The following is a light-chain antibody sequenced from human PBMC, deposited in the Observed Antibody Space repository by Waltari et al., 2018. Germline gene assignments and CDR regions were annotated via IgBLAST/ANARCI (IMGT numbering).Light chain of an antibody. CDR2: GAS. V-gene: IGKV3-20*01. CDR3: QQYGSSPPT. J-gene: IGKJ1*01. Sequence: EIVLTQSPGTLSLSPGERATTSCRASQSVSSSYLAWYQQKPGQAPRLLIYGASSRATGIPDRFSGSGSGTDFTLTISRLEPEDFAVYYCQQYGSSPPTFGQGTKVEIK. CDR1: QSVSSSY.